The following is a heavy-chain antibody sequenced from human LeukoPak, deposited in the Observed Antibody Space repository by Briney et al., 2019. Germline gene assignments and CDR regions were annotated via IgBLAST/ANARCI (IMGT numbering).Heavy chain of an antibody. CDR1: GFTFSSYA. CDR3: AKDLGIAAAGTSYYYYYGMDV. J-gene: IGHJ6*02. CDR2: ISGSGGST. Sequence: AGGSLRLSCAASGFTFSSYAMHWVRQAPGKGLEWVSAISGSGGSTYYADSVKGRFTISRDNSKNTLYLQMNSLRAEDTAVYYCAKDLGIAAAGTSYYYYYGMDVWGQGTTVTVSS. D-gene: IGHD6-13*01. V-gene: IGHV3-23*01.